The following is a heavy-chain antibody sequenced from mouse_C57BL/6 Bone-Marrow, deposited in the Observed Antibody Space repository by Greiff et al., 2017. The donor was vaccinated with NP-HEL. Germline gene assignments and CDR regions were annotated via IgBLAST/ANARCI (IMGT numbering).Heavy chain of an antibody. Sequence: VQLQQSGPGLAKPSQTLSLTCSVTGYSITSDYWNWIRKFPGNILEYMGYISYSGSTYYNPSLKSRISITRDTSKNQYYLQLNSVTTEDTATYYCARATITPLGYFDVWGTGTTVTVSS. CDR2: ISYSGST. V-gene: IGHV3-8*01. J-gene: IGHJ1*03. CDR3: ARATITPLGYFDV. D-gene: IGHD1-1*01. CDR1: GYSITSDY.